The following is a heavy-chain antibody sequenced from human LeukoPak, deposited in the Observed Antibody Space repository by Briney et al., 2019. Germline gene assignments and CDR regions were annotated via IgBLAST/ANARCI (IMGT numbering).Heavy chain of an antibody. CDR1: GFTFSNAW. V-gene: IGHV3-9*01. CDR3: AKYYYGSGNKGYFDY. D-gene: IGHD3-10*01. Sequence: GGSLRLSCAASGFTFSNAWMSWVRQAPGKGLEWVSGISWNRVTIGYVDSVKGRFTISRDNAKNSLYLQMNSLRPEDTALYYCAKYYYGSGNKGYFDYWGQGTLVTVSS. CDR2: ISWNRVTI. J-gene: IGHJ4*02.